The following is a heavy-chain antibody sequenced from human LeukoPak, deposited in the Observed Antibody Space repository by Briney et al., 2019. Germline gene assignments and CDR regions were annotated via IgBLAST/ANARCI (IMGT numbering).Heavy chain of an antibody. CDR2: IKENGNEQ. CDR3: AKDRVPAAVLDAMDV. Sequence: GGSLRLSCAASGFTFNAYWMSWVRQAPGKGPEWVAHIKENGNEQYYADSVEGRFTISRDNTKNSLYLQMNSLRVEDTAVYYCAKDRVPAAVLDAMDVWGQGTTVTVSS. CDR1: GFTFNAYW. V-gene: IGHV3-7*03. D-gene: IGHD2-2*01. J-gene: IGHJ6*02.